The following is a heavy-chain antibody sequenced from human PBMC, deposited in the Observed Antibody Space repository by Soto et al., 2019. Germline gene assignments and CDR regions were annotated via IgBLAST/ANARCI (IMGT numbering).Heavy chain of an antibody. CDR2: IYYSGST. CDR3: ARQSRQVAYPIPQDAFDI. D-gene: IGHD1-1*01. J-gene: IGHJ3*02. V-gene: IGHV4-39*01. CDR1: GGSISSSSYY. Sequence: LSLTCTVSGGSISSSSYYWGWIRQPPGKGLEWIGSIYYSGSTYYNPSLKSRVTISVDTSKNQFFLKLSSVTAADTAVYYCARQSRQVAYPIPQDAFDIWGQGTMVTVSS.